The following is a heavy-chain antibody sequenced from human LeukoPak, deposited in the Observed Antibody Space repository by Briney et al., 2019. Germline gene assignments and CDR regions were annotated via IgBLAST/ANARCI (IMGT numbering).Heavy chain of an antibody. V-gene: IGHV1-46*01. D-gene: IGHD2-2*03. Sequence: ASVKVSCKASGYTFTTYYMHWERQAPGQGLEWMGIINCSGGSTIYAQKFQGRVTMTRDTSTRTVYMELSSLRSEDTAVYYCARESSVTAMDIGSYWGQGTLVTVSS. J-gene: IGHJ4*02. CDR3: ARESSVTAMDIGSY. CDR2: INCSGGST. CDR1: GYTFTTYY.